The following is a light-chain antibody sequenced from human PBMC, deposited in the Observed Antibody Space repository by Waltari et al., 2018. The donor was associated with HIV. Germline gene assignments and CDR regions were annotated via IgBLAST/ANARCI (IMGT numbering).Light chain of an antibody. CDR1: SGHTNYA. Sequence: QVVLTQSPSASASLGASVKLTCTLSSGHTNYAIAWHQQQPEKGPRYLMRLSTNGSHTKGDRFPVLFSGASSGAERYLTISSLQSEDEADYYCQTWGTGIVVFGGGTKLTVL. V-gene: IGLV4-69*01. J-gene: IGLJ2*01. CDR3: QTWGTGIVV. CDR2: LSTNGSH.